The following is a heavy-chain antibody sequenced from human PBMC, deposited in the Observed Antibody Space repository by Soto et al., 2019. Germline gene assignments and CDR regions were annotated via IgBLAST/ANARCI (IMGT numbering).Heavy chain of an antibody. Sequence: SETLSLTCTVSGGSISSSSYYWGWIRQPPGKGLEWIGSIYYSGSTYYNPSLKSRVTISVDTSKNQFSLKLSSVTAADTAVYYCARHRTDMITFGGVIVTHFDYWGQGTLVTVSS. CDR3: ARHRTDMITFGGVIVTHFDY. J-gene: IGHJ4*02. V-gene: IGHV4-39*01. CDR2: IYYSGST. D-gene: IGHD3-16*02. CDR1: GGSISSSSYY.